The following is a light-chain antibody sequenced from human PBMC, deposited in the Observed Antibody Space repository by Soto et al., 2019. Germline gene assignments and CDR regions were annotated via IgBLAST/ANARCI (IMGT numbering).Light chain of an antibody. J-gene: IGKJ1*01. CDR2: KAS. Sequence: DIPRTQSPSTRSASVGARVTITCRASQSISSWLAWYQQKPGKAPKLLIYKASTLESGVPPNFSGSGSGTEFTLTISSLQPEDFATYYCQQYNSYPWTFGQGTKVDIK. V-gene: IGKV1-5*03. CDR3: QQYNSYPWT. CDR1: QSISSW.